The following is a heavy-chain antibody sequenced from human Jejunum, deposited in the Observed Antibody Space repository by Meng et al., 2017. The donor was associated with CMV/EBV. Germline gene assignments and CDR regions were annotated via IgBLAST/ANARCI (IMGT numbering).Heavy chain of an antibody. CDR2: ISYDGSNN. CDR3: ASLWEGGY. D-gene: IGHD1-26*01. J-gene: IGHJ4*02. Sequence: SLSCAASGFTFSSYPMHWVRQTPGKGLEWVAIISYDGSNNYFADSVKGRFTISRDNAKRSLFLQMNSLRVEDTSVYYCASLWEGGYWGQGTLVTVSS. V-gene: IGHV3-30-3*01. CDR1: GFTFSSYP.